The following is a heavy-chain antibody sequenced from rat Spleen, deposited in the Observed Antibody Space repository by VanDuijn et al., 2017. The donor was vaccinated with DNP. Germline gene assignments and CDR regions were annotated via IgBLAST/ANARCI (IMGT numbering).Heavy chain of an antibody. CDR3: AREQHFYFDY. J-gene: IGHJ2*01. V-gene: IGHV5-25*01. Sequence: EVQLVESGGGLVQPGRSLKLSCAASGFSFRNYYMAWVRQCPKKGLEWVAIISHCDGITYYPDYVKGRFTISRDNSQSSLYLQMNSLQSEDTATYFCAREQHFYFDYWGQGVMVTVSS. CDR1: GFSFRNYY. D-gene: IGHD1-10*01. CDR2: ISHCDGIT.